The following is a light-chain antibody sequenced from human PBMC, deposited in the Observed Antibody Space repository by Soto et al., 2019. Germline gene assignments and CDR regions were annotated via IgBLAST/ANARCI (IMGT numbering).Light chain of an antibody. CDR3: QQYATYST. CDR1: QSISSW. V-gene: IGKV1-5*03. J-gene: IGKJ1*01. CDR2: KSS. Sequence: EIQMTQSPSTVSAYVGDRVTITFRASQSISSWLAWYQQKPGKAPKHLIYKSSSLESGVPSRFSGGGSGTEFTLTISSLQPDDFGTYYCQQYATYSTFGQGTKVAIK.